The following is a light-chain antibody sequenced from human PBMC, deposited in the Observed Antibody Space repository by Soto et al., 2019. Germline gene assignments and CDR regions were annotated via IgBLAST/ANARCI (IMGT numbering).Light chain of an antibody. CDR3: GAWDSSLGVYV. V-gene: IGLV1-51*01. Sequence: QSVLTQPPSVSAAPGQKIIISCSGSRSNLGTYYVSWYHQLPGTAPKVVTYDNSRRPSGIPDRFSGSKSGTSATLVITGLQTGDEGDYSCGAWDSSLGVYVFGGGTKLTVL. CDR1: RSNLGTYY. J-gene: IGLJ1*01. CDR2: DNS.